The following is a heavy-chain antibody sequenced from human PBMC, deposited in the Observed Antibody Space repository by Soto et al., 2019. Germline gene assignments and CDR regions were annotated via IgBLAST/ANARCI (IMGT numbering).Heavy chain of an antibody. CDR3: ARRSAYYDILTGPYGMDV. D-gene: IGHD3-9*01. Sequence: LGESLKISCKGSGYSFTSYWIGWVRQMPGKGLEWMGIIYPGDSDTRYSPSFQGQVTISADKSISTAYLQWSSLKASDTAMYYCARRSAYYDILTGPYGMDVWGQGTTVTVSS. CDR1: GYSFTSYW. CDR2: IYPGDSDT. J-gene: IGHJ6*02. V-gene: IGHV5-51*01.